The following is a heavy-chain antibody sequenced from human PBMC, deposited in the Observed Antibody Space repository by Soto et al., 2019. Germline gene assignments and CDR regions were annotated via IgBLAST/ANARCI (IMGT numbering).Heavy chain of an antibody. D-gene: IGHD1-1*01. V-gene: IGHV1-24*01. CDR2: FDPEDGET. CDR3: AKMGSGDYYYGMDV. Sequence: ASVKVSCKVSGYTLTELSMHWVRQAPGKGLEWMGGFDPEDGETIYAQKFQGRVTMTEDTSTDTAYMELSSLRSEDTAVYYCAKMGSGDYYYGMDVWGQGTTVTVSS. CDR1: GYTLTELS. J-gene: IGHJ6*02.